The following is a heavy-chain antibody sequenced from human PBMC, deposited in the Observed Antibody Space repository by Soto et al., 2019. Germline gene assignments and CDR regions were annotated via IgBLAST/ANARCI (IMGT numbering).Heavy chain of an antibody. CDR1: GFTFSAVY. Sequence: QVQLEESGGGLVKPGGSLRLSCAASGFTFSAVYMSCIRQAPNKGLEYISYISSSGTSANYADSVKGRFTIFRDNAKNSLYLQMNSLRAEDTAVYYCARDRGAVTGQDFDYWGQGALVTVSS. CDR3: ARDRGAVTGQDFDY. J-gene: IGHJ4*02. CDR2: ISSSGTSA. D-gene: IGHD6-19*01. V-gene: IGHV3-11*05.